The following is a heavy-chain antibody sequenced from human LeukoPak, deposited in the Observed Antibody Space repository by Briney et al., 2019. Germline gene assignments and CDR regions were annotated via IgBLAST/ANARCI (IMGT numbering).Heavy chain of an antibody. CDR1: GFTFHNNW. J-gene: IGHJ4*02. Sequence: GGSLRLSCAASGFTFHNNWMSWVRQAPGKGLEWVANINQDGSEKNYVDSVKGRFTISRGNAKNSLSLQMNNLRAEDTAVYYCARRSPLEWLSEQYYFDYWGQGTLVTVSS. D-gene: IGHD3-3*01. CDR2: INQDGSEK. CDR3: ARRSPLEWLSEQYYFDY. V-gene: IGHV3-7*03.